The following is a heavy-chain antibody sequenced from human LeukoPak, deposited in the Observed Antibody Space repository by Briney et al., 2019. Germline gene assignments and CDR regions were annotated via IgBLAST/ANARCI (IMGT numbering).Heavy chain of an antibody. CDR1: GFSFSSYG. Sequence: PGRSLRLSCAASGFSFSSYGMHWVRQAPGKGLEWVAVISYDGSNKYYADSVKGRFTISGDNSKNTLYLQMNSLRAEDTAVYYCAKWKGMEIDYWGQGTLVTVSS. CDR3: AKWKGMEIDY. CDR2: ISYDGSNK. J-gene: IGHJ4*02. D-gene: IGHD1-1*01. V-gene: IGHV3-30*18.